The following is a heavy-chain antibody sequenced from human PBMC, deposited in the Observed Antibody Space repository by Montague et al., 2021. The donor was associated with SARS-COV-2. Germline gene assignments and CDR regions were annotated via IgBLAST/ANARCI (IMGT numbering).Heavy chain of an antibody. D-gene: IGHD3-22*01. J-gene: IGHJ5*02. CDR2: ISYDGSNK. CDR1: GFTFSSYA. V-gene: IGHV3-30-3*01. CDR3: ARDRSYYDSSVYPGVAYNWFDP. Sequence: SLRLSCAASGFTFSSYAMHWVRQAPGKGLEWVAVISYDGSNKYYADSVKGRFTISRDNSKNTLYLQMNSLRAEDTAVYYCARDRSYYDSSVYPGVAYNWFDPWGQGTLVTVSS.